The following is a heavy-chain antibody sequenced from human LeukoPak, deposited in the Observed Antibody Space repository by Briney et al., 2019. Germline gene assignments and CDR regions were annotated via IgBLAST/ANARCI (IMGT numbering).Heavy chain of an antibody. J-gene: IGHJ4*02. V-gene: IGHV1-69*06. D-gene: IGHD3-22*01. CDR3: ARPSGYRWYFDY. CDR1: GGTFSSYA. Sequence: GASVKVSCKASGGTFSSYAISWVRQAPGQGLEWMGGIIPIFGTADYAQKFQGRVTITADKSTSTAYMELSSLRSEDTAVYYCARPSGYRWYFDYWGQGTLVTVSS. CDR2: IIPIFGTA.